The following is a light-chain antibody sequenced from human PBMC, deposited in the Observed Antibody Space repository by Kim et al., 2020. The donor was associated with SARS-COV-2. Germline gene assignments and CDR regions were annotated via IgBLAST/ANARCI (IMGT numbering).Light chain of an antibody. J-gene: IGKJ5*01. CDR1: QNVGTK. Sequence: PGERAALSSKSSQNVGTKLAWYQQKPGQAPRLLIYDASTRASGIPDRFFGSGSGTEFTLIIGRLQSEDFALYYCQQYHNWPPITFGQGTRLEIK. V-gene: IGKV3-15*01. CDR3: QQYHNWPPIT. CDR2: DAS.